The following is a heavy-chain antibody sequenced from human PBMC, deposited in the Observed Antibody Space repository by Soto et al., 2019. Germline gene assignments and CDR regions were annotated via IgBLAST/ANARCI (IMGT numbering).Heavy chain of an antibody. Sequence: ASVKVSCKASGYTFTGYYMHWVRQAPGQGLEWMGWINPNSGGTNYAQKFQGRVTMTRDTSISTAYMELSRLRSDDTAVYYCARDRYDSTAPTDYWGQGTLVTVSS. CDR2: INPNSGGT. CDR1: GYTFTGYY. J-gene: IGHJ4*02. CDR3: ARDRYDSTAPTDY. V-gene: IGHV1-2*02. D-gene: IGHD3-22*01.